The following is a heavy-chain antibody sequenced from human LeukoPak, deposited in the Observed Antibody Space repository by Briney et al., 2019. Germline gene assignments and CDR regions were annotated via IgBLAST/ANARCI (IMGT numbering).Heavy chain of an antibody. CDR1: GFTFSSYA. CDR2: ISGSGGST. D-gene: IGHD2-2*02. CDR3: AKGRTAYCSSTSCYTIDY. Sequence: GGSLRLSCAAPGFTFSSYAMSWVRQAPGKGLEWVSGISGSGGSTYYADSVKGRFTISRDNSKNTLYLQMNSLRAEDTAVYYCAKGRTAYCSSTSCYTIDYWGQGTLVTVCS. J-gene: IGHJ4*02. V-gene: IGHV3-23*01.